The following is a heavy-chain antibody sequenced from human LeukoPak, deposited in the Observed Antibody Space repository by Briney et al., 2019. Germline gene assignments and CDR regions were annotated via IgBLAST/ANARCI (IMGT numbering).Heavy chain of an antibody. CDR2: ISGSGGNT. D-gene: IGHD3-3*01. CDR3: AKYSSNTLLRPFDY. CDR1: GFTVSSNY. V-gene: IGHV3-23*01. J-gene: IGHJ4*02. Sequence: GGSLRLSCAASGFTVSSNYMSWVRQAPGKGLEWVSGISGSGGNTYYADSVKGRLTISRDNSKNTLYLQMNSLRAEDTALYYCAKYSSNTLLRPFDYWGQGTLVTVSS.